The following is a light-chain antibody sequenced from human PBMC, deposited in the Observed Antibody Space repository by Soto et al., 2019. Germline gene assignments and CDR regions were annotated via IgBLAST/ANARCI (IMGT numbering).Light chain of an antibody. Sequence: DIQMTQSPASLSASVGGRVTITCQARQNINNYLNWYQQKPGKAPKLLIYDASSLESGVPSRFSGSGSGTDFTLTISSLQPEDFATYYCQQSYSTPISFGQGTRLEIK. CDR1: QNINNY. J-gene: IGKJ5*01. CDR2: DAS. V-gene: IGKV1-39*01. CDR3: QQSYSTPIS.